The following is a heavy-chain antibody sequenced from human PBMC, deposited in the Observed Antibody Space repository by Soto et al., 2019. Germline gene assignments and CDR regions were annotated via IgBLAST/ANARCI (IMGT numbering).Heavy chain of an antibody. V-gene: IGHV1-69*08. CDR2: IIPILGIA. J-gene: IGHJ2*01. D-gene: IGHD4-17*01. Sequence: QVQLVQSGAEVKKPGSSVKVSCKASGGTFSSYTISWVRQAPGQGLEWMGRIIPILGIANYAQKFQGRVTITADKSTSTADMELSSLRSEDTAVYYCAKDYGDYFWYFDLWGRGTLVTVSS. CDR1: GGTFSSYT. CDR3: AKDYGDYFWYFDL.